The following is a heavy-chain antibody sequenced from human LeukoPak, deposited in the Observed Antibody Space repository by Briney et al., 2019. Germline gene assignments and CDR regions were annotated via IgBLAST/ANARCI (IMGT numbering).Heavy chain of an antibody. Sequence: GGSLRLSCAASGFTFSSYSMNWVRQAPGKGLEWVSSISSSSSYIYYAASVKGRFTISRDNAKNSLYLQMNSLRAEDTAVYYCARDPESGYDIYMDVWGKGTTVTVSS. CDR3: ARDPESGYDIYMDV. V-gene: IGHV3-21*01. D-gene: IGHD5-12*01. J-gene: IGHJ6*03. CDR2: ISSSSSYI. CDR1: GFTFSSYS.